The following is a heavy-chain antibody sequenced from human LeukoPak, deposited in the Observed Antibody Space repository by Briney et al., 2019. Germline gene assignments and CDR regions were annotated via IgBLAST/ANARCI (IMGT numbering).Heavy chain of an antibody. CDR3: ARHGYYGSSSSYYYGMDV. J-gene: IGHJ6*02. Sequence: SETLSLTCTVSGGSISSYYWSWIRQPPGKGLEWIGYIYYSGSTNYNPSLKSRVTISVDTSKNQFSLKLSSVTAADTAVYYCARHGYYGSSSSYYYGMDVWGQGTTVTVSS. CDR1: GGSISSYY. D-gene: IGHD3-10*01. V-gene: IGHV4-59*08. CDR2: IYYSGST.